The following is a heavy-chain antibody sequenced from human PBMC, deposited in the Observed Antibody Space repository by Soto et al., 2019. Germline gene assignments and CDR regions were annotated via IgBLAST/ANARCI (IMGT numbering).Heavy chain of an antibody. V-gene: IGHV1-69*08. CDR3: AREGGGYCSGGSCSEKSGFDP. CDR2: MNPIRGKA. D-gene: IGHD2-15*01. Sequence: SVKVSCKASGCTFSSYTISWVRQAPGQGLEWMGRMNPIRGKASYAQKFQGRVTMTGDTSISTAYMELSSLRSKDTAVYYCAREGGGYCSGGSCSEKSGFDPWGQGTLVTVSS. J-gene: IGHJ5*02. CDR1: GCTFSSYT.